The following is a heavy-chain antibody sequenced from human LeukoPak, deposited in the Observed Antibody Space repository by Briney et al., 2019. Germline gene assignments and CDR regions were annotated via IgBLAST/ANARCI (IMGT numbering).Heavy chain of an antibody. Sequence: GASVKVSCKASGYTFTSYDINWVRQAPGQGLEWMGWINPNSGGTNYAQKFQGRVTMTRDTSISTAYMELSRLRSDDTAVYYCARVGSRYYYDSSGYFDYWGQGTLVTVSS. CDR1: GYTFTSYD. V-gene: IGHV1-2*02. CDR3: ARVGSRYYYDSSGYFDY. J-gene: IGHJ4*02. D-gene: IGHD3-22*01. CDR2: INPNSGGT.